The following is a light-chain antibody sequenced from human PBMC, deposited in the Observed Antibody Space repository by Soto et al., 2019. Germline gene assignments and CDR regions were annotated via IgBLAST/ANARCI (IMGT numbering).Light chain of an antibody. Sequence: QSALTQFASVSGSPGQSITISCTGTTSYVGRYNFVSWYQQHPGKAPKLLMYEVSNRPSGVTSRFSGSKSGNTASLTISALQTEYDDTYYFSSSTVTDTHVFFCGVTKLTV. CDR1: TSYVGRYNF. CDR2: EVS. J-gene: IGLJ2*01. CDR3: SSSTVTDTHVF. V-gene: IGLV2-14*01.